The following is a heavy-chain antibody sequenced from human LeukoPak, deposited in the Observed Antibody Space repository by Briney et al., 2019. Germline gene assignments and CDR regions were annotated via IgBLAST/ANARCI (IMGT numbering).Heavy chain of an antibody. CDR3: ARGPYSSSWYYFEY. CDR1: GFIFTSHG. Sequence: GGSLRLSCAASGFIFTSHGMHWVRQAPGKGLEWVAVIWFDGSNQFYADSVKGRFTIPRDNSKNTLYLQMNSLRAEDTAVYYCARGPYSSSWYYFEYWGQGTLVTVSS. D-gene: IGHD6-13*01. J-gene: IGHJ4*02. CDR2: IWFDGSNQ. V-gene: IGHV3-33*01.